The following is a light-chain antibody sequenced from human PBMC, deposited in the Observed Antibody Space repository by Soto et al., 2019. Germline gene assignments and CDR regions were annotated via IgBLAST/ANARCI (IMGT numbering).Light chain of an antibody. CDR3: QQLNSFPIP. J-gene: IGKJ3*01. CDR2: GAS. V-gene: IGKV1-9*01. CDR1: QGISSF. Sequence: IQLTQSPSSLSASVGDRVTITCRASQGISSFLAWYQQKPGKAPKLLIYGASTLQSGVPSRFGGSGSGTYFPLAIGSLQPEHFATYDCQQLNSFPIPFGPGTKGDIK.